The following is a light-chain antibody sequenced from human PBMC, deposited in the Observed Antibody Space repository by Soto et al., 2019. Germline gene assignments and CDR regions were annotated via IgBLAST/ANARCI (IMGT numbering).Light chain of an antibody. J-gene: IGLJ1*01. CDR1: SSDVGAYNY. CDR2: EVS. V-gene: IGLV2-14*01. CDR3: SAFATIRAYV. Sequence: QSALTQPASVSGSPGQSITISCTGTSSDVGAYNYVSWYQQQSGKAPKLLIHEVSNRPAGVSNRFSGPKSGNTASLTISGLQAEDEADYYCSAFATIRAYVVGIGSKVTVL.